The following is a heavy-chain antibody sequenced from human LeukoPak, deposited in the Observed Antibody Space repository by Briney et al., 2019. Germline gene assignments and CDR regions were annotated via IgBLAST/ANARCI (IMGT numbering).Heavy chain of an antibody. D-gene: IGHD4-23*01. CDR1: GGSIWVSAYS. V-gene: IGHV4-30-2*01. Sequence: SETLSLTCTVSGGSIWVSAYSWSWIRQPPGKGLEWIGYIYYSGRTYYNPSLKSRVTISLDRSKNQFSLKLSSVTAADTAVYLCARGYGGSSGALDIWGQGTLVTVSS. CDR2: IYYSGRT. CDR3: ARGYGGSSGALDI. J-gene: IGHJ3*02.